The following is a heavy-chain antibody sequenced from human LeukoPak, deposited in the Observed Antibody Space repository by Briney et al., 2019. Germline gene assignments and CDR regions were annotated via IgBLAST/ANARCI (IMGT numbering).Heavy chain of an antibody. CDR2: IRPSGTL. J-gene: IGHJ4*02. CDR1: GASFSSGDQC. CDR3: SRGLDSRKLGY. D-gene: IGHD3-22*01. V-gene: IGHV4-31*03. Sequence: SQTLSLTCTVSGASFSSGDQCWNWIRQSPGKGLEWIGSIRPSGTLYNNPSLESRVTMSMDTSKNQFSLNLNSVTAADTAVYFCSRGLDSRKLGYWGQGTLVTVSS.